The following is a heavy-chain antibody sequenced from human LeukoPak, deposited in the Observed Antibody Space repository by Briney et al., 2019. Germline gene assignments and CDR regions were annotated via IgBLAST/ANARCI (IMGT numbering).Heavy chain of an antibody. J-gene: IGHJ4*02. Sequence: SQTLSLTCDVSGGSISTIGYSWTWIRQPPGKGLEWIGYIYQSGSSSYNPSLQSRVTISIDRSKNQFSLKLSSVTAADTAVYYCARDPNYGDYAGPNFDYWGQGTLVTVSS. CDR3: ARDPNYGDYAGPNFDY. V-gene: IGHV4-30-2*01. D-gene: IGHD4-17*01. CDR2: IYQSGSS. CDR1: GGSISTIGYS.